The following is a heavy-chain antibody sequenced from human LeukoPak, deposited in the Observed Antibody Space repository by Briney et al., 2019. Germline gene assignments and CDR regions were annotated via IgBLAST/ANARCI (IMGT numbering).Heavy chain of an antibody. J-gene: IGHJ6*02. D-gene: IGHD6-13*01. CDR1: GFTFDDYA. V-gene: IGHV3-9*01. CDR3: AKDLKSWYHYYAMDV. CDR2: ISWNSGNI. Sequence: GGSLRPSCAASGFTFDDYAMHWVRQAPGKGLEWVSGISWNSGNIGYADSVKGRFTISRDNAKNSLYLQMNSLRAEDTALYYCAKDLKSWYHYYAMDVWGQGTTVTVSS.